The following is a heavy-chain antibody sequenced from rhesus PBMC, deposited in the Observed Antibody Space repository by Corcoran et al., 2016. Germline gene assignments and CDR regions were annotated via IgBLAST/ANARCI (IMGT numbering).Heavy chain of an antibody. Sequence: QVQLQESGPGLVKPSETLSLTCAVSGYSISSGYYLGWIRQPPGKGLEWIGDIYGSGGSNDLNPSLKSRVTLSVDTSKNQFSLKLSSVTAADTAVYYCARMNTVTYWYFDLWGPGTPITISS. D-gene: IGHD4-23*01. CDR1: GYSISSGYY. CDR2: IYGSGGSN. J-gene: IGHJ2*01. V-gene: IGHV4S14*01. CDR3: ARMNTVTYWYFDL.